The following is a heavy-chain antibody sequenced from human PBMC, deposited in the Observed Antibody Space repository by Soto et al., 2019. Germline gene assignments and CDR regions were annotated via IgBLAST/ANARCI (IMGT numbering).Heavy chain of an antibody. CDR1: GYTFTSYG. V-gene: IGHV1-8*01. CDR2: MNPNSGNT. D-gene: IGHD6-13*01. J-gene: IGHJ4*02. Sequence: ASVKVSCKASGYTFTSYGINWVRQATGQGLEWMGWMNPNSGNTGYAQKFQGRVTMTRNTSISTAYMELSSLRSEDTAVYYCARVGQTAAGITSDYWGQGTLVTVSS. CDR3: ARVGQTAAGITSDY.